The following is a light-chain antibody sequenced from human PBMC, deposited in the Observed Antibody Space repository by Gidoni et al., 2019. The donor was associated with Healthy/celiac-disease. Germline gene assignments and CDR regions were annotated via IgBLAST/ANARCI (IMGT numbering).Light chain of an antibody. CDR1: QSVSSN. J-gene: IGKJ1*01. V-gene: IGKV3-15*01. Sequence: ELVMTQSPATLSVSPGDRATLTCRASQSVSSNLAWYQQTPGQAPRLLIYGASTRATGIPARFSGSGSGTEFTLTISSLQSEDFAVYYCQQYNNWPPWTFGQGTKVEIK. CDR2: GAS. CDR3: QQYNNWPPWT.